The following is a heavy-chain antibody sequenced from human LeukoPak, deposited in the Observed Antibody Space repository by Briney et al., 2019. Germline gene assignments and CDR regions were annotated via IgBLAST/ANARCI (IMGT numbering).Heavy chain of an antibody. V-gene: IGHV4-59*01. J-gene: IGHJ4*02. Sequence: SETLSLTCTVSGASISTSYWHWLRQPPGKGLEWIGYIHYSGDINYNPSLKSRVTISAYTSKNQLSLKLSSVTAADTAVYYCARVGCSGGSCYPDYWGQGTLVTVSS. D-gene: IGHD2-15*01. CDR3: ARVGCSGGSCYPDY. CDR2: IHYSGDI. CDR1: GASISTSY.